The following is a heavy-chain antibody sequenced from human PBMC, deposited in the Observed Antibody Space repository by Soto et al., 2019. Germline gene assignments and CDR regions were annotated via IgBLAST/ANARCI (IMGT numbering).Heavy chain of an antibody. CDR3: ARQERAVAGMGYYYYYMDV. J-gene: IGHJ6*03. CDR1: GGSISSYY. Sequence: SQTLSLTCTVSGGSISSYYWSWIRQPPGKGLEWIGYIYYSGSTNYNPSLKSRVTISVDTSKNQFSLKLSSVTAADTAVYYCARQERAVAGMGYYYYYMDVWGKGTTVTVSS. D-gene: IGHD6-19*01. V-gene: IGHV4-59*08. CDR2: IYYSGST.